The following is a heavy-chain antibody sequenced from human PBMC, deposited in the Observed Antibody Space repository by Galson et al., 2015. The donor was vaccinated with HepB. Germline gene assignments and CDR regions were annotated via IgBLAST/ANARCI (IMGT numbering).Heavy chain of an antibody. CDR2: IIPILGIA. CDR1: GGTFSSYA. J-gene: IGHJ4*02. V-gene: IGHV1-69*04. D-gene: IGHD5-12*01. CDR3: AREMGYSGYDEGGGFDY. Sequence: SVKVSCKASGGTFSSYAISWVRQAPGQGLEWMGRIIPILGIANYAQKFQGRVTITADKSTSTAYMELSSLRSEDAAVYYCAREMGYSGYDEGGGFDYWGQGTLVTVSS.